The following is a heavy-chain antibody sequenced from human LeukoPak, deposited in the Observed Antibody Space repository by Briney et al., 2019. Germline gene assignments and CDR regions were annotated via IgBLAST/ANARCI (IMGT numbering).Heavy chain of an antibody. CDR1: GGTFSSYA. D-gene: IGHD3-10*01. J-gene: IGHJ3*02. Sequence: GASVKVPCKASGGTFSSYAISWVRQAPGQGLEWMGGIIPIFGTANYAQKFQGRVTITTDESTSTAYMELSSLRSEDTAVYYCAREKLGYGSGSYPSRDAFDIWGQGTMVTVSS. CDR2: IIPIFGTA. CDR3: AREKLGYGSGSYPSRDAFDI. V-gene: IGHV1-69*05.